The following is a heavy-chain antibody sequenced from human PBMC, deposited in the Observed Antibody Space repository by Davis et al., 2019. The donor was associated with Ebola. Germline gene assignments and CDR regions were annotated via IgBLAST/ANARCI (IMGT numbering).Heavy chain of an antibody. CDR3: ARDLRDIMVMLTETHYGLDV. V-gene: IGHV1-46*01. J-gene: IGHJ6*02. D-gene: IGHD2-8*01. CDR1: GYTFTSYY. Sequence: AASVKVSCKASGYTFTSYYMHWVRQAPGQGLEWMGIINPSGGSTSYAQKFQGRVTMTRDTSTSTVYMELSSLRSEDTAVYYCARDLRDIMVMLTETHYGLDVWGQGTTVTVS. CDR2: INPSGGST.